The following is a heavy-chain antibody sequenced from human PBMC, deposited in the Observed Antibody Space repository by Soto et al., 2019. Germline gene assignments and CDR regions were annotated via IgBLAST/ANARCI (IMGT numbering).Heavy chain of an antibody. CDR3: AHRVVGEDAFDV. V-gene: IGHV2-5*02. J-gene: IGHJ3*01. CDR2: FYWDDDK. Sequence: QITLKESGPTLVKPTQTLTLPCTLSGFSLSTSGVSVGWIRQPPGKALEWLALFYWDDDKRYSPSLKSRLTITNDTSKHHVVLIMTDMDPVDTATYYSAHRVVGEDAFDVWGQGTLVTVSS. CDR1: GFSLSTSGVS.